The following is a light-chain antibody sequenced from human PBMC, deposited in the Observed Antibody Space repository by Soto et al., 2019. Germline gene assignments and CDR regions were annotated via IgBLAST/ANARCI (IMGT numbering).Light chain of an antibody. CDR2: DVI. J-gene: IGLJ2*01. Sequence: QSVLTQPASVSGSPGQSITISCTGTSSDVGGYNYVSWYQQHPGKAPKLMIYDVINRPSGVSNRFSGSKSGNTASLTISGHQAEDEADYYCSSYTSSSTRVFGGGTKVTVL. CDR1: SSDVGGYNY. V-gene: IGLV2-14*01. CDR3: SSYTSSSTRV.